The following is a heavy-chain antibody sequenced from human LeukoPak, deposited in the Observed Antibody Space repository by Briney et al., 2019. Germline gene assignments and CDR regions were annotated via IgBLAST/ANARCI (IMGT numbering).Heavy chain of an antibody. Sequence: GGSLRLSCAASGFTFSDYYMTWIRQAPGKGLEWVSYISSSGRTMYYADSVKGRFTISRDNSKNTLYLQMNSLRAEDTAIYYCARNERLLSFLKWGQGTLVTVSS. CDR2: ISSSGRTM. V-gene: IGHV3-11*01. J-gene: IGHJ4*02. CDR3: ARNERLLSFLK. D-gene: IGHD3-3*01. CDR1: GFTFSDYY.